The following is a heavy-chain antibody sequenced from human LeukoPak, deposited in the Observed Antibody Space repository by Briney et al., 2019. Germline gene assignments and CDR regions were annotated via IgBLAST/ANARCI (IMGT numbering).Heavy chain of an antibody. D-gene: IGHD3-9*01. J-gene: IGHJ3*01. CDR1: GYTFTSYD. CDR2: INPSVGST. CDR3: ASDILTGDDALDF. V-gene: IGHV1-46*01. Sequence: ASVKVSCKASGYTFTSYDIHWVRQAPGQGLEWMGLINPSVGSTTFAQNFQGRVSMTRDTSTTTAYMELRSLRSEDTALYYCASDILTGDDALDFWGQGTMVTVSS.